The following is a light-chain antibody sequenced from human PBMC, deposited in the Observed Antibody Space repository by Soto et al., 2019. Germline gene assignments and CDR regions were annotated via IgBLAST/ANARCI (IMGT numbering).Light chain of an antibody. Sequence: NELTQSPGNLSLSPGERATLSCRASRSGTSNFVAWYQQKPGQAPRLLVYGACTRAIDIPERFSGSGSRTDFSLTINILEPEDLVVYSCQQYGISPLWTFRQGNKVEIK. CDR3: QQYGISPLWT. CDR1: RSGTSNF. J-gene: IGKJ2*02. CDR2: GAC. V-gene: IGKV3-20*01.